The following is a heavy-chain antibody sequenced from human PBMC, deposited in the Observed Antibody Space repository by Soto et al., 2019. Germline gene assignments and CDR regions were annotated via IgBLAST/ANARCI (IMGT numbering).Heavy chain of an antibody. J-gene: IGHJ3*02. CDR1: GGSISSGGYY. CDR2: IYYSGST. D-gene: IGHD4-17*01. V-gene: IGHV4-31*03. CDR3: ARGANDYGGSRAFDI. Sequence: SETLSLTCTVSGGSISSGGYYWSWIRQHPGKGLEWIGYIYYSGSTYYNPSLKSRVTISVDTSKNQFSLKLSSVTAADTAVYYCARGANDYGGSRAFDIWGQGTMVTVSS.